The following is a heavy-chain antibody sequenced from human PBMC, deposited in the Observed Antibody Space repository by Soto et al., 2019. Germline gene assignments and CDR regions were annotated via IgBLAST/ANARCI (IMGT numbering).Heavy chain of an antibody. CDR1: GGTFSSYA. J-gene: IGHJ6*02. D-gene: IGHD2-2*01. CDR3: ARSQGSSTSLEIYYYYYYGMDV. CDR2: IIPISGTA. V-gene: IGHV1-69*01. Sequence: QVQLVQSGAEVQKPGSSVMVSCKASGGTFSSYAISWVRQAPGQGLEWMGGIIPISGTANYAQKFQGRVTITADESTSTAYMELSSLRSEDTAVYYCARSQGSSTSLEIYYYYYYGMDVWGQGTTVTVSS.